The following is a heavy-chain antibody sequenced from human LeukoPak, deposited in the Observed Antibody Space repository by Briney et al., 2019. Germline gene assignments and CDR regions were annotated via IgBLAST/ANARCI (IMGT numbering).Heavy chain of an antibody. CDR3: ARDPGIAAAGTRYYYYGMDV. CDR2: ISAYNGNT. V-gene: IGHV1-18*01. D-gene: IGHD6-13*01. J-gene: IGHJ6*02. Sequence: ASVKVSCKASGYTFTSYGISWVRQAPGRGLEWMGWISAYNGNTNYAQKLQGRVTMTTDTSTSTAYMELRSLRSDDTAVYYCARDPGIAAAGTRYYYYGMDVWGQGTTVTVSS. CDR1: GYTFTSYG.